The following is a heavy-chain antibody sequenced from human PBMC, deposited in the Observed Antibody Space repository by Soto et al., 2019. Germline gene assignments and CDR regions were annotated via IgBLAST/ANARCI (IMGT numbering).Heavy chain of an antibody. Sequence: GGSLRLSCAASGFTFSSYAMSWVRQAPGKGLEWVSAISGSGGSTYYADSVKGRFTISRDNSKNTLYLQMNSLRAEDTAVYYCAKDLPNYDFWSGYYPIPLDAFDIWGQGTMVTVSS. CDR2: ISGSGGST. V-gene: IGHV3-23*01. D-gene: IGHD3-3*01. CDR3: AKDLPNYDFWSGYYPIPLDAFDI. CDR1: GFTFSSYA. J-gene: IGHJ3*02.